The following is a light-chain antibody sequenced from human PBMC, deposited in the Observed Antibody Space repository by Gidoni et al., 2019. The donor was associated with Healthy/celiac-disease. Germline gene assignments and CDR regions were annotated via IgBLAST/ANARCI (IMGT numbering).Light chain of an antibody. V-gene: IGKV3-11*01. J-gene: IGKJ4*01. CDR3: QQRSNWPLT. CDR2: DAS. CDR1: QSVSSY. Sequence: EIVSTQTPATLSVSPGERATRSCRASQSVSSYLAWYQQKPGQAPRLLIYDASNRATGLPARFSGSGSGTDFTLTISSLEPEDFAVYYCQQRSNWPLTFGGGTKVEIK.